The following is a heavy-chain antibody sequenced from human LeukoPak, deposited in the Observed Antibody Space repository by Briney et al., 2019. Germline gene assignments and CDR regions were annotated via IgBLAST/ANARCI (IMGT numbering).Heavy chain of an antibody. CDR1: GYTFTDYY. V-gene: IGHV1-2*02. CDR3: APRVGSGNFHFDY. D-gene: IGHD1-26*01. Sequence: ASVKVSCKASGYTFTDYYMHWVRQAPGQGLEWMGWINPNSGDTNYAQKFQGRVTMTSDTPISTTYMELSRLRSDDTAVYYCAPRVGSGNFHFDYWGQGTLVTVSS. CDR2: INPNSGDT. J-gene: IGHJ4*02.